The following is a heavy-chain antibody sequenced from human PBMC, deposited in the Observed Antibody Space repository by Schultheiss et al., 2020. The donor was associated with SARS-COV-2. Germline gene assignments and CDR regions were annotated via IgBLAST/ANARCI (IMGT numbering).Heavy chain of an antibody. V-gene: IGHV3-13*04. J-gene: IGHJ6*02. CDR1: GFTFSNND. CDR2: IGTAGDT. Sequence: GGSLRLSCAVSGFTFSNNDMHWVRQATGKGLEWVSAIGTAGDTYYQGSVKGRFTISRDNSKNTLYLQMNSLRAEDTAVYYCARDGPVLRFLEWLSPPSYYYYYGMDVWGQGTTVTVSS. D-gene: IGHD3-3*01. CDR3: ARDGPVLRFLEWLSPPSYYYYYGMDV.